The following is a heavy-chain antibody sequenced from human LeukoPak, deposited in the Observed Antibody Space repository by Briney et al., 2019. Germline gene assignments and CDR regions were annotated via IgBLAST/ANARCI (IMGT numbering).Heavy chain of an antibody. V-gene: IGHV1-18*01. CDR1: GYTFTSYG. CDR2: ISAYNGNT. CDR3: ARTSGYPFSGWYVPLTTEGDY. D-gene: IGHD6-19*01. J-gene: IGHJ4*02. Sequence: ALVKVSCKASGYTFTSYGISWVRQAPGQGLEWMGWISAYNGNTNYAQKLQGRVTMTTDTSTSTAYMELRSLRSDDTAVYYCARTSGYPFSGWYVPLTTEGDYWGQGTLVTVSS.